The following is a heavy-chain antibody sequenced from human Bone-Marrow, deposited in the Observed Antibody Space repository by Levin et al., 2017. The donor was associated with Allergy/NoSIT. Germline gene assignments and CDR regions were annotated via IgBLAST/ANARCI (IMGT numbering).Heavy chain of an antibody. CDR3: VTSVSTPGAFDI. D-gene: IGHD4-23*01. Sequence: GGSLRLSCAGSDFTFSNAWMNWVRQAPGKGLEWVARFQSRTAGGATDYAAPVKGRFIISRDDSRNMVYLQMDSLKTEDTAVYYCVTSVSTPGAFDIWGRGTMVTVSS. CDR2: FQSRTAGGAT. V-gene: IGHV3-15*07. J-gene: IGHJ3*02. CDR1: DFTFSNAW.